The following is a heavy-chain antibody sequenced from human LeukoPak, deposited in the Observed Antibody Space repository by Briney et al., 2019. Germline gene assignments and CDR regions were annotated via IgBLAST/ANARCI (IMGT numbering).Heavy chain of an antibody. CDR3: ARLGYGNGRVNWFDP. V-gene: IGHV4-39*01. CDR1: GGSISSSINY. J-gene: IGHJ5*02. Sequence: NPSETLSLTCTVSGGSISSSINYWPWIRQPPGKGLEWIATTKYGARTFYNPSLRSRVTISVDTSKNQFSLKVNSVTAADTAVYYCARLGYGNGRVNWFDPWGQGNLVTVSS. D-gene: IGHD5-18*01. CDR2: TKYGART.